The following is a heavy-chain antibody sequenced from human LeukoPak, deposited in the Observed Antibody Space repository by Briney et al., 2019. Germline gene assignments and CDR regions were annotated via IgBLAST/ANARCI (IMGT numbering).Heavy chain of an antibody. CDR1: GFTFSSYW. Sequence: GGSLRLSCAASGFTFSSYWMSWVRQAPGEGLEWVAKINQDGTEKAYVDSVRGRFTISRDNAKNSLFLQMNSLRAEDTAIYYCAKYGPQDSGSSHFDYWGQGALVTSPQ. J-gene: IGHJ4*02. D-gene: IGHD1-26*01. CDR3: AKYGPQDSGSSHFDY. CDR2: INQDGTEK. V-gene: IGHV3-7*03.